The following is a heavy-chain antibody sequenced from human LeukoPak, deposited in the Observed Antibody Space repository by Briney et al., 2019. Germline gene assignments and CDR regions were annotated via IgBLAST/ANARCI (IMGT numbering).Heavy chain of an antibody. D-gene: IGHD3-22*01. Sequence: GGSLRLSCAASGFTFSSYGMHWVRQAPGKGLEWVAVISYDGSNKYYADSVKGRFTISRDNSKNTLYLQMNSLRAEDTAVYYCAKGGGNYYDSSVFDYWGQGTLVTVSS. CDR1: GFTFSSYG. CDR3: AKGGGNYYDSSVFDY. J-gene: IGHJ4*02. CDR2: ISYDGSNK. V-gene: IGHV3-30*18.